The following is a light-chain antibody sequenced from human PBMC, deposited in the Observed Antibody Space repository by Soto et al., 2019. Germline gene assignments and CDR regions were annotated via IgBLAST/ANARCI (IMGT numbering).Light chain of an antibody. CDR2: EVS. Sequence: QSALTQPASVSGSPGQSITISCSGTSSDVGGYNFVSWYQHHPGKAPKLIIYEVSNRPSGVSNRFSGSKSGNTPALTISGIHAEDEADYYCSSYTSGSTLLVFGGGTKLTVL. CDR3: SSYTSGSTLLV. CDR1: SSDVGGYNF. J-gene: IGLJ2*01. V-gene: IGLV2-14*01.